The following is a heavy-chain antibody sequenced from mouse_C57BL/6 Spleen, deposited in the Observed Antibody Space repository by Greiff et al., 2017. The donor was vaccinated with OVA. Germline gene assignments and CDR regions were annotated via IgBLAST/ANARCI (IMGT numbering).Heavy chain of an antibody. CDR2: IYPGDGDT. Sequence: QVQLQQSGPELVKPGASVKISCTASGYAFSSSWMNWVKQRPGKGLEWIGRIYPGDGDTNYNGKFKGKATLTADKSSSTAYMQLSSLTSEDSAVYFCASDLLWEYFDVWGTGTTVTVSS. J-gene: IGHJ1*03. V-gene: IGHV1-82*01. D-gene: IGHD2-1*01. CDR1: GYAFSSSW. CDR3: ASDLLWEYFDV.